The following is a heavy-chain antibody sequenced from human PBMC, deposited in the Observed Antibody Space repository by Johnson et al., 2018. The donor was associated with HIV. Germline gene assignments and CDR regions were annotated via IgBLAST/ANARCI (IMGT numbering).Heavy chain of an antibody. J-gene: IGHJ3*02. V-gene: IGHV3-66*01. CDR1: GFTLSSNY. CDR3: ARDRGQWLLGMSDAFDI. CDR2: IYSGGST. Sequence: VLLLESGGGLVQPEGSLRLSCAASGFTLSSNYMSWVRQAPGKGLEWVSVIYSGGSTYYADSVKGRFTLSRDNSKNTLYLQMNSLRAEDTAVYYCARDRGQWLLGMSDAFDIWGQGTMVTVSS. D-gene: IGHD3-22*01.